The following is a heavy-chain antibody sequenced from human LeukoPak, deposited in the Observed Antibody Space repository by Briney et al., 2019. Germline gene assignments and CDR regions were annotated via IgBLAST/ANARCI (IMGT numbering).Heavy chain of an antibody. CDR1: GYTFTDYY. CDR2: INPNSGGT. CDR3: AREQRRRTLWEILPLYYY. V-gene: IGHV1-2*02. D-gene: IGHD5-18*01. Sequence: ASVKVSCKASGYTFTDYYMHWVRQAPGQGLEWMGWINPNSGGTNYAQKFQGRVTMTRDTSISTAYMELSRLRSDDTAVYYCAREQRRRTLWEILPLYYYWGQGTLVTVSS. J-gene: IGHJ4*02.